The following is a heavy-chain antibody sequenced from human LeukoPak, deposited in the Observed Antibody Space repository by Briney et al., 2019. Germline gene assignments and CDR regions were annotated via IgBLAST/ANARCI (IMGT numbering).Heavy chain of an antibody. D-gene: IGHD5-18*01. J-gene: IGHJ6*03. CDR2: ISSSSSYI. CDR3: AREVDTAMVTGDYYYHMDV. V-gene: IGHV3-21*01. CDR1: GFTFSSYS. Sequence: GGSLRLSCAASGFTFSSYSMKSVRQAPGKGLEWVSSISSSSSYIYYADSVKGRFTISRDNAKNSLYLQMNSLRAEDTAVYYCAREVDTAMVTGDYYYHMDVWGKVTTVTASS.